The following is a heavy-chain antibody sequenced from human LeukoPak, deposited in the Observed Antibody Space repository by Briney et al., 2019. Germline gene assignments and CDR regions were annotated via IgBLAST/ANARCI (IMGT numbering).Heavy chain of an antibody. V-gene: IGHV2-5*02. CDR2: IYWDDDK. CDR3: AHRHRGFGY. Sequence: SAPTLVNPAQTLTLTCTFSGFSLRTRGVGVGWIRQTPGKALEWLSLIYWDDDKRYSPSLKSRLTITKDTSKNQVVLRMTNMDPVDTATYYCAHRHRGFGYWGQGTLVTVSS. J-gene: IGHJ4*02. CDR1: GFSLRTRGVG.